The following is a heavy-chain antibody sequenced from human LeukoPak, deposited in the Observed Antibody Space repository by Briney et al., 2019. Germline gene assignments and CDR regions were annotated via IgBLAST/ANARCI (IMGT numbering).Heavy chain of an antibody. Sequence: SQTLSLTCTVSGGAISSGDYYWSWIRQPPGKGLEWIGYIYYSGSTYYHPSLKSRVTISVDTSKNQFSLKLSSVTAADTAVYYCARFDYGDHGGWFDPWGQGTLVTVSS. CDR1: GGAISSGDYY. J-gene: IGHJ5*02. D-gene: IGHD4-17*01. CDR2: IYYSGST. CDR3: ARFDYGDHGGWFDP. V-gene: IGHV4-30-4*01.